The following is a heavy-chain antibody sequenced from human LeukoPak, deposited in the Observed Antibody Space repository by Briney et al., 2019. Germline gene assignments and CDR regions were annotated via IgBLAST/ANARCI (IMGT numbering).Heavy chain of an antibody. D-gene: IGHD4-17*01. CDR3: ARDYGDYEPGRHHYYYYYMDV. CDR2: ISSSSSYI. CDR1: GLTFSSYS. V-gene: IGHV3-21*01. J-gene: IGHJ6*03. Sequence: GGSLRLSCAASGLTFSSYSMNWVRQTPGKGLEWVSPISSSSSYIFYADSVKGRFTMSRDNAKKSLFLQMNSLRAEDTAVYYCARDYGDYEPGRHHYYYYYMDVWGKGTTVTVSS.